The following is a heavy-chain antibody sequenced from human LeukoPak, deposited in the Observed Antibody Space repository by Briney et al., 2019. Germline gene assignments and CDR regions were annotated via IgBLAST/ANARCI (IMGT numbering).Heavy chain of an antibody. Sequence: GRSLRLSCAASGFTFSSYAMHWVRQAPGKGLEWVAVISYDGSNKYYADSVKGRFTISRDNSKNTLYLQMNSLRAEDTAVYYCARDPTTVTDFYYFDYWGQGTLVTVSS. D-gene: IGHD4-17*01. CDR1: GFTFSSYA. J-gene: IGHJ4*02. CDR2: ISYDGSNK. CDR3: ARDPTTVTDFYYFDY. V-gene: IGHV3-30-3*01.